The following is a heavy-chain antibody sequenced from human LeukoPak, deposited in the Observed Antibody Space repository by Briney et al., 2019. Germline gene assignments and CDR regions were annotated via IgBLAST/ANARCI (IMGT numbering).Heavy chain of an antibody. CDR1: GFTFSSYA. D-gene: IGHD4-17*01. V-gene: IGHV3-30*04. J-gene: IGHJ5*02. CDR3: ARESPEDYGDYVLVSAHNWFDP. Sequence: PGGSLRLSCAASGFTFSSYAMHWVRQAPGKGLEWVAVISYDGSNKYYADSVKGRFTISRDNSKNTLYLQMNSLRAEDTAVYYCARESPEDYGDYVLVSAHNWFDPWGQGTLVTVSS. CDR2: ISYDGSNK.